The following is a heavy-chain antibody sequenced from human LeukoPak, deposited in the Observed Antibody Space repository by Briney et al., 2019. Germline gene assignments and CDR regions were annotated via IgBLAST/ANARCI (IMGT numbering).Heavy chain of an antibody. CDR1: GYTFTGYY. J-gene: IGHJ4*02. Sequence: GASVKVSCKASGYTFTGYYMHWVRQAPGQGLEWMGRINPNSGGTNYAQKFQGRVTMTRDTSISTAYMELSRLRSDDTAVYYCARVCSGGSCYSAQTGYFDYWGQGTLVTVSS. D-gene: IGHD2-15*01. V-gene: IGHV1-2*06. CDR2: INPNSGGT. CDR3: ARVCSGGSCYSAQTGYFDY.